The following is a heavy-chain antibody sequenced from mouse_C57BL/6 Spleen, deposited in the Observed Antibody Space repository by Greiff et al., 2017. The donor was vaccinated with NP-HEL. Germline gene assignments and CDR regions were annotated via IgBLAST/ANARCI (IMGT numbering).Heavy chain of an antibody. Sequence: VQLQQSGAELARPGASVKMSCKASGYTFTSYTMHWVKQRPGQGLEWIGYINPSSGYTKYNQKFKDKATLTADKSSSTAYMQLSSLTSEDSAVYYCARSYYDYSNYYAMDYWGQGTSVTVSS. V-gene: IGHV1-4*01. D-gene: IGHD2-4*01. CDR3: ARSYYDYSNYYAMDY. J-gene: IGHJ4*01. CDR1: GYTFTSYT. CDR2: INPSSGYT.